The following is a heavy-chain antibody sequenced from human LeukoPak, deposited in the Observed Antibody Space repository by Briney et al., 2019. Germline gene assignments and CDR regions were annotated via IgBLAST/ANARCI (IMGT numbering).Heavy chain of an antibody. J-gene: IGHJ5*02. CDR2: IRYDGSNK. D-gene: IGHD2-2*01. V-gene: IGHV3-30*02. CDR3: AKDLRGYCSSTSCPPWFDP. Sequence: GGSLRLSCAASGFTFSSYGMHWVRQAPGKGLEWVAFIRYDGSNKYYADSVKGRFTISRDNSKNTLHLQMNSLRAEDTAVYYCAKDLRGYCSSTSCPPWFDPWGQGTLVTVSS. CDR1: GFTFSSYG.